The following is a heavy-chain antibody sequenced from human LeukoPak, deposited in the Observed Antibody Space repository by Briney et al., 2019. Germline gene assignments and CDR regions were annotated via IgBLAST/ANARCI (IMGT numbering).Heavy chain of an antibody. J-gene: IGHJ4*02. D-gene: IGHD3-16*01. Sequence: GGSLRLSCAASGFPFDDYGMKSFADNEMSWVRKAPGKGLEWISYITGSGLTIYYADSVKGRFTISRDNAKNSVYLQMNSLRAEDTAVYYCARAYWGYFDYWGQGTLVTVSA. V-gene: IGHV3-48*03. CDR3: ARAYWGYFDY. CDR2: ITGSGLTI. CDR1: GFPFDDYG.